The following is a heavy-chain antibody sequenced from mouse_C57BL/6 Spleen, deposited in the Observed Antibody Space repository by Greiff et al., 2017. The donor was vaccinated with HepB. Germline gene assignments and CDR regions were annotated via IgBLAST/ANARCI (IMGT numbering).Heavy chain of an antibody. Sequence: QVQLQQPGAELVRPGSSVKLSCKASGYTFTSYWMDWVKQRPGQGLEWIGNIYPSDSETHYNQKFKDKATLTVDKSSSTAYMQLSSLTSEYSAVYYCARPPYYYGSSLWYFDVWGTGTTVTVSS. CDR3: ARPPYYYGSSLWYFDV. J-gene: IGHJ1*03. CDR1: GYTFTSYW. CDR2: IYPSDSET. V-gene: IGHV1-61*01. D-gene: IGHD1-1*01.